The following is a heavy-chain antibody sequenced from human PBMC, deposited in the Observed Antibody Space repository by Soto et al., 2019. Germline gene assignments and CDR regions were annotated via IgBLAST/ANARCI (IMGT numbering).Heavy chain of an antibody. J-gene: IGHJ3*02. CDR2: IYYSGST. CDR3: AINRRGYSGYDFNYIWGSYRYGSRAFDI. V-gene: IGHV4-39*01. Sequence: SETLPLTCTVSGGXISSSSYYWGXIRQPPGKGREWIGSIYYSGSTYYNPSLKRRGTISVDTSKNQFSLKLSSVTAADTAVYYCAINRRGYSGYDFNYIWGSYRYGSRAFDIWGQGTMVTVSS. D-gene: IGHD3-16*02. CDR1: GGXISSSSYY.